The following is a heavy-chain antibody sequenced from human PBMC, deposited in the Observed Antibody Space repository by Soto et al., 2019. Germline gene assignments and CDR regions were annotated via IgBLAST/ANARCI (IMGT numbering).Heavy chain of an antibody. CDR3: ASHLMRGYYYYGMDV. D-gene: IGHD2-8*01. V-gene: IGHV1-46*01. CDR2: INPSGGST. J-gene: IGHJ6*02. Sequence: ASVKVSCEASGYTFTSYYMHWVRQAPGQGLEWMGIINPSGGSTSYAQKFQGRVTMTRDTSTSTVYMELSSLRSEDTAVYYCASHLMRGYYYYGMDVWGQGTTVTVSS. CDR1: GYTFTSYY.